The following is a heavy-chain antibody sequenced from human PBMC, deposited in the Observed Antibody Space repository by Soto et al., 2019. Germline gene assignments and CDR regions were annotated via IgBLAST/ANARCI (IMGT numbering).Heavy chain of an antibody. CDR2: ISYTGRT. CDR1: GDSVTSGSYY. D-gene: IGHD7-27*01. J-gene: IGHJ6*02. Sequence: SETLSLTCIVSGDSVTSGSYYWTWLRQPPGKGLEWIGYISYTGRTKYNPSLQSRVTISVDTSKNDFSLNLSSVTAADTAVYFWAREWGLLPYYVMNVWGHGTAVT. CDR3: AREWGLLPYYVMNV. V-gene: IGHV4-61*03.